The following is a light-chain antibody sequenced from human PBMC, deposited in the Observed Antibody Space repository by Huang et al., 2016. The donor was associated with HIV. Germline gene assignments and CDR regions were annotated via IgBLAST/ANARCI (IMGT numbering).Light chain of an antibody. Sequence: EIVLTQSPATLSFSPGERATLSCRASQSVSSYLAWYQQKPGQAPRLLMYDASNRASGIPARFSGSGSGTDFTLTISSLEPEDFAVYYCQQRSNWPVTFGPGTKVDIE. CDR2: DAS. V-gene: IGKV3-11*01. CDR1: QSVSSY. CDR3: QQRSNWPVT. J-gene: IGKJ3*01.